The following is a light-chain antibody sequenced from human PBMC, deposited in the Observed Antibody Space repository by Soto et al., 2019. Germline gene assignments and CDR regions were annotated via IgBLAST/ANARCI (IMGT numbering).Light chain of an antibody. V-gene: IGLV1-51*02. CDR3: GTWDSSLSASYV. CDR2: ENN. CDR1: SSNIGNNY. J-gene: IGLJ1*01. Sequence: QSVLTQPPSVSAAPGQKVTISCSGSSSNIGNNYVSWYQQLPGTAPKLLIYENNKRPSGIPDRFSGSKSGTSATLGITGLQTGDEAVYYRGTWDSSLSASYVFVTVT.